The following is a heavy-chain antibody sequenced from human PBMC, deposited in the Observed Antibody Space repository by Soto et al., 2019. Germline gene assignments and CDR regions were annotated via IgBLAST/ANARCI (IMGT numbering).Heavy chain of an antibody. V-gene: IGHV4-34*01. CDR2: INHSGST. CDR3: ARGFFSNYGMDV. D-gene: IGHD4-4*01. Sequence: SETLSLTCAVYGGSFSGYYWSWIRQPPGKGLEWIGEINHSGSTNYNPSLKSRVTISVDTSKNQFSLKLSSVTAADTAVYYCARGFFSNYGMDVWGQGTKVTVSS. J-gene: IGHJ6*02. CDR1: GGSFSGYY.